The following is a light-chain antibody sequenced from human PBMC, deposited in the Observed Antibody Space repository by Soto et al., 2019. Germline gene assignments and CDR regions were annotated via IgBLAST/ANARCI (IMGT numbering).Light chain of an antibody. J-gene: IGKJ1*01. V-gene: IGKV3-20*01. CDR3: QQYGSSPRT. Sequence: EIVLTQSPGTLSLSPGERATLSCRASQSVSSSYLAWYQQKPGPAPRLLIYGASSRATGIPDRFSGSGSGTDFTLTISRLEPEDFAVYYWQQYGSSPRTFGQGTKVEIK. CDR1: QSVSSSY. CDR2: GAS.